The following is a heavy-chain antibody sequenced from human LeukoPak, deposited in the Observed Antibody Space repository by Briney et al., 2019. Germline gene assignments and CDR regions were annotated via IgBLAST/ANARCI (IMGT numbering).Heavy chain of an antibody. V-gene: IGHV1-2*02. D-gene: IGHD6-19*01. CDR3: ARDRVSSGWPSYYFDY. CDR1: GYTFTGYY. J-gene: IGHJ4*02. Sequence: ASVKVSCKASGYTFTGYYMHWVRQAPGQGLEWMGWINPNSGGTNYAQKFQGGVTMTRDTSISTAYMELSRLRSDDTAVYYCARDRVSSGWPSYYFDYWGQGTLVTVSS. CDR2: INPNSGGT.